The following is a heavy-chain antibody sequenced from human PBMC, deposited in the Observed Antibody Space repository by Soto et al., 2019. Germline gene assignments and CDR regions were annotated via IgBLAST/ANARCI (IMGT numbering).Heavy chain of an antibody. Sequence: QLQLQESGPGLVKPSETLSLTCTVSGGSISSSSYYWGWIRQPPGKGLEWIGTIYHSGSTYYHPSLETRXXIXVXXSKNQFSLQLGSVAAADTAVYYCARRPSGYGGIDYWGQGTLVTVSS. J-gene: IGHJ4*02. D-gene: IGHD5-12*01. V-gene: IGHV4-39*01. CDR3: ARRPSGYGGIDY. CDR2: IYHSGST. CDR1: GGSISSSSYY.